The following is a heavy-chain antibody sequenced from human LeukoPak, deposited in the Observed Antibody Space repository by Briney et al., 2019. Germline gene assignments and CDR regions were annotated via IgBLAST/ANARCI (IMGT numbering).Heavy chain of an antibody. CDR2: ITSTSSYI. CDR1: GFTFSTYN. J-gene: IGHJ4*02. Sequence: GGSLRLSCAASGFTFSTYNMKWVRQAPGKGLEWVSSITSTSSYIYCTDSVKGRFTISRDNSKNTLYLQMNTLRADDTAVYYCAKDHGSSDWYYFDYWGQGTLVTVSS. V-gene: IGHV3-21*03. CDR3: AKDHGSSDWYYFDY. D-gene: IGHD6-13*01.